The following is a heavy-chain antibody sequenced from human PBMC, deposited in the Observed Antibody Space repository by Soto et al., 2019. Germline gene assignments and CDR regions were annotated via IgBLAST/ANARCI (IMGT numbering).Heavy chain of an antibody. Sequence: PGGSLRLSCAASGFTFSSYAMSWVRQAPGKGLEWVSAISGSGGSTYYADSVKGRFTISRDNSKNTLYLQMNSLRAEDTAVYYCATRPLYYDSSGYYFPFDYWGQGTLVTVSS. V-gene: IGHV3-23*01. CDR2: ISGSGGST. CDR3: ATRPLYYDSSGYYFPFDY. CDR1: GFTFSSYA. D-gene: IGHD3-22*01. J-gene: IGHJ4*02.